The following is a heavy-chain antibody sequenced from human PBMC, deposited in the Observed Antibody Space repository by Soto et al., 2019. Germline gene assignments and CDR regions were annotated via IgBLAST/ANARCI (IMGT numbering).Heavy chain of an antibody. D-gene: IGHD1-20*01. CDR2: MNPNSGNT. CDR1: GYTFTSYD. Sequence: ASVKVSCKASGYTFTSYDINWVRQATGQGLEWMGWMNPNSGNTGYAQKFQGRVTMTRNTSISTAYMELRSLRSDDTAVYYCARDLGIRDAFDIWGQGTMVTVSS. V-gene: IGHV1-8*01. CDR3: ARDLGIRDAFDI. J-gene: IGHJ3*02.